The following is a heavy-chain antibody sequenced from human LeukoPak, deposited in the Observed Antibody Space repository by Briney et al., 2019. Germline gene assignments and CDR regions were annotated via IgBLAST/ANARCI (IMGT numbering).Heavy chain of an antibody. V-gene: IGHV4-59*01. J-gene: IGHJ4*02. Sequence: SETLSLTCTVSGGFISSYYWSWIRQPPGKGLEWIGYIYYSGSTNYNPSLKSRVTISVDTSKNQFSLKLSSVAAADTAVYYCARGGNHADFDYWGQGTLVTVSS. D-gene: IGHD4-23*01. CDR2: IYYSGST. CDR3: ARGGNHADFDY. CDR1: GGFISSYY.